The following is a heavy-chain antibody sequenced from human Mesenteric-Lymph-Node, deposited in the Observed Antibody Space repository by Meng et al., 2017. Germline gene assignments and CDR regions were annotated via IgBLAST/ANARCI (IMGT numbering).Heavy chain of an antibody. D-gene: IGHD3-10*01. J-gene: IGHJ4*02. CDR2: INPSGGST. Sequence: ASVKVSCKASGYTFTSYYMHWVRQAPGQGLEWMGIINPSGGSTSYAQKFQGRVTMTRDTSISTAYMELSRLRSDDTAVYYCARASHYGSGAFGLGGYWGQGTLVTVSS. V-gene: IGHV1-46*01. CDR3: ARASHYGSGAFGLGGY. CDR1: GYTFTSYY.